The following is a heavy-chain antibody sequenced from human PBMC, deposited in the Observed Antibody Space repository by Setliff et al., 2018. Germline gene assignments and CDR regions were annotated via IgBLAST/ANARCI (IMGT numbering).Heavy chain of an antibody. CDR1: GYTFTSYG. V-gene: IGHV1-18*01. CDR3: ARDGIAVAAH. D-gene: IGHD6-19*01. Sequence: ASVKVSCKASGYTFTSYGISWVRQAPGQGLEWMGWISAYNGNTNYAQKFQGRVTMTRDTSISTAYMELSRLRSDDTAVYYCARDGIAVAAHWGQGTLVTVSS. J-gene: IGHJ4*02. CDR2: ISAYNGNT.